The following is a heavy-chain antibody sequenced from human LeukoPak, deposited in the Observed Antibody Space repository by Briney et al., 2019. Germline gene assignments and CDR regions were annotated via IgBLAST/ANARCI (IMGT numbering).Heavy chain of an antibody. V-gene: IGHV4-34*01. D-gene: IGHD4-17*01. J-gene: IGHJ3*02. CDR2: INHSGST. CDR1: GGSFSGYY. Sequence: SETLSLTCAVYGGSFSGYYWSWIRQPPGKGLEWIGEINHSGSTNYNPSLKSRVTISVDTSKNQFSLKLSSVTAADTAVYYCARSPRRWRAVTTSDAFDIWGQGTMVTVSS. CDR3: ARSPRRWRAVTTSDAFDI.